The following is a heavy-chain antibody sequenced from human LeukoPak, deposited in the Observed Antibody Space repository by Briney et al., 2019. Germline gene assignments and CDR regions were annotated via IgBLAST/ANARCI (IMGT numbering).Heavy chain of an antibody. V-gene: IGHV3-23*01. CDR1: GFTFNNYG. Sequence: GGTLRLSCAASGFTFNNYGMSWVRQAPGKGLEWVSAINGGGGSTYYADSVKGRFTTSRDNSKNTLYVQMNSLRAEDTAVYYCAKEDLNYYGSGSYTYWGQGTLVTVSS. CDR3: AKEDLNYYGSGSYTY. J-gene: IGHJ4*02. D-gene: IGHD3-10*01. CDR2: INGGGGST.